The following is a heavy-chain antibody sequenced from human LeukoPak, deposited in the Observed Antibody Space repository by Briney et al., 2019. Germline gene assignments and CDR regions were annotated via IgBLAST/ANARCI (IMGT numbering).Heavy chain of an antibody. D-gene: IGHD4-17*01. CDR2: IKKDGGQ. J-gene: IGHJ4*02. Sequence: GGSLRLSCAASGFMFSRHWMGWVRQAPGKGLEWVATIKKDGGQYYVDSVKGRFIISRDNAKNSLDLQMNNLRAGDTAVYSCARGPDYGDRLDYFDYWGQGTLVTVSS. V-gene: IGHV3-7*01. CDR3: ARGPDYGDRLDYFDY. CDR1: GFMFSRHW.